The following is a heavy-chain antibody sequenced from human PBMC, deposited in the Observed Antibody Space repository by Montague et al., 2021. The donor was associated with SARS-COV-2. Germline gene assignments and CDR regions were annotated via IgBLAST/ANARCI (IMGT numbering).Heavy chain of an antibody. J-gene: IGHJ5*02. CDR3: ARILVAAAGSPFDP. V-gene: IGHV2-70*11. CDR1: GFSLSTSGMC. CDR2: IDWDDDK. Sequence: PALAKPTQTLTLTCTFSGFSLSTSGMCVSWIRRPPGKALEWLARIDWDDDKYYSTSLKTRLTISKDTSKHQVVLTMTNMDPVDTATYYCARILVAAAGSPFDPWGQGTLVTVSS. D-gene: IGHD6-13*01.